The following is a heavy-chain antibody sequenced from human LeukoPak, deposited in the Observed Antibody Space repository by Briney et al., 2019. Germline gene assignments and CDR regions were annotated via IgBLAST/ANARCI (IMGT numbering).Heavy chain of an antibody. CDR1: GSSISSGGYY. J-gene: IGHJ4*02. Sequence: PSETLPLTCTVSGSSISSGGYYWGWIRQPPGKGLEWIGSIYYSGSTYYNPSLKSRVTISVDTSKNQFSLKLSSVTAADTAVYYCASPGGGPTDYWGQGTLVTVSS. CDR2: IYYSGST. V-gene: IGHV4-39*01. D-gene: IGHD3-16*01. CDR3: ASPGGGPTDY.